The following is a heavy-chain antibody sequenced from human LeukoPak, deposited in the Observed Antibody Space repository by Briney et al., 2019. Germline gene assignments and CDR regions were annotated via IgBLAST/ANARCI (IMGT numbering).Heavy chain of an antibody. CDR3: AKIDRTYCSRSSCYALDY. CDR1: GYSFTSYW. CDR2: IYPGDSDT. Sequence: GESLKISCKGSGYSFTSYWIGWVRQMPGKGLEWMGIIYPGDSDTRYSPSFQGQVTISADKSISTAYLQWSSLKASDTAMYYCAKIDRTYCSRSSCYALDYWAQGPLVTVSS. V-gene: IGHV5-51*01. J-gene: IGHJ4*02. D-gene: IGHD2-2*01.